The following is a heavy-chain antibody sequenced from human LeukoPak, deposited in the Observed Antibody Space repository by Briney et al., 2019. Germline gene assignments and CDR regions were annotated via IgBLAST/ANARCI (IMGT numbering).Heavy chain of an antibody. CDR3: ARDFGYSGYANNWFDP. CDR1: GGSISSSSYY. CDR2: IYYSGST. Sequence: SETLSLTCTVSGGSISSSSYYWGWTRQPPGKGLEWIGSIYYSGSTYYNPSLKSRVTISVDTSKNQFSLKLSSVTAADTAVYYCARDFGYSGYANNWFDPWGQGTLVTVSS. V-gene: IGHV4-39*07. D-gene: IGHD5-12*01. J-gene: IGHJ5*02.